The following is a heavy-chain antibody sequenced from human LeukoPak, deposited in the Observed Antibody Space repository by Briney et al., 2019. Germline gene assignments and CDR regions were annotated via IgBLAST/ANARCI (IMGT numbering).Heavy chain of an antibody. V-gene: IGHV3-33*01. Sequence: PGRSLRLSCAASGFTFSSYGMHWVRQAPGKGLEWVAVIWYDGSNKYYADSVKGRFTISRDNSKNTLYLQMNSLRAEDTAVYYCARVSGPLGQLNYWGQGTLVTVSS. CDR3: ARVSGPLGQLNY. CDR1: GFTFSSYG. D-gene: IGHD2-2*01. CDR2: IWYDGSNK. J-gene: IGHJ4*02.